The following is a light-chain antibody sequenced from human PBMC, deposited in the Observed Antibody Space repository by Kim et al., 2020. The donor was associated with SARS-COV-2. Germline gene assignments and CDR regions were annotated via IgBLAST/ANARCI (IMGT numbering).Light chain of an antibody. CDR3: QQCNNWPPT. J-gene: IGKJ5*01. CDR2: EVS. V-gene: IGKV3D-15*01. Sequence: LSPGERATLSCRASQSVNNYLAWYQQKPGQAPRLLIYEVSTRATGIPDRFTGSGSGTDFTLTISSLQSEDFAVYYCQQCNNWPPTFGQGTRLEIK. CDR1: QSVNNY.